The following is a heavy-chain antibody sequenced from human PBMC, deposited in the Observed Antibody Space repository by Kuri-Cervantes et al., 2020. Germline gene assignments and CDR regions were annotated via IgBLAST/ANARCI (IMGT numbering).Heavy chain of an antibody. CDR2: IYSGGST. J-gene: IGHJ4*02. Sequence: GESLKISCAASGFTVSSNYMSRVRQAPGKGLEWVSVIYSGGSTYYADSVKGRFTISRDNSKNTLYLQMNSLRAEDTAVYYCATALGYCSGGSCREDDYWGQGTLVTVSS. CDR3: ATALGYCSGGSCREDDY. D-gene: IGHD2-15*01. CDR1: GFTVSSNY. V-gene: IGHV3-66*01.